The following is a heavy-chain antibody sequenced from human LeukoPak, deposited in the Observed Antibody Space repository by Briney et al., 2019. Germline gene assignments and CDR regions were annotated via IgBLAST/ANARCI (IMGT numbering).Heavy chain of an antibody. D-gene: IGHD2-15*01. J-gene: IGHJ3*02. CDR2: ISSSSSYI. V-gene: IGHV3-11*06. CDR1: GFTFSDYY. CDR3: ARGGPVAATRDVELAYFDI. Sequence: SGGSLRLSCAASGFTFSDYYMSWIRQAPGKGLEWVSSISSSSSYIYYADSVKGRFTISRDNAKNSLYLQMNSLRAEDTAVYYCARGGPVAATRDVELAYFDIWGQGTMVTVSS.